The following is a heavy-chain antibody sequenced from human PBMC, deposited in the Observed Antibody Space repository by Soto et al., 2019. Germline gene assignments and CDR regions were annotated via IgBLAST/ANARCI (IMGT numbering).Heavy chain of an antibody. J-gene: IGHJ4*02. D-gene: IGHD2-15*01. CDR2: IDSDGSRI. CDR3: VRTSLVVAVATREDF. Sequence: EVQLVESGGGLVQPGESLRLSCAASGFTFSNYWMHWVRQSPGKGLVWVSRIDSDGSRIHYADFVKGRFTISRDNAKNTVYLHMNSLTAEDTAVYYCVRTSLVVAVATREDFWGQGTLVTVSS. CDR1: GFTFSNYW. V-gene: IGHV3-74*01.